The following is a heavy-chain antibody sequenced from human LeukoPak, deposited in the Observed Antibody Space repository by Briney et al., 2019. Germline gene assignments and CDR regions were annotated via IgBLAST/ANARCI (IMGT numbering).Heavy chain of an antibody. CDR3: ARGSGSPNWFDP. V-gene: IGHV3-21*01. CDR1: GFTFSSYS. Sequence: GGSLRLSCAASGFTFSSYSMNWVREAPGKGLEGVSSISSSSSYIYYADSVKGRFTISRDNAKNSLYLQMNSLRAEDTAVYYCARGSGSPNWFDPWGQGTLVTVSS. CDR2: ISSSSSYI. D-gene: IGHD1-26*01. J-gene: IGHJ5*02.